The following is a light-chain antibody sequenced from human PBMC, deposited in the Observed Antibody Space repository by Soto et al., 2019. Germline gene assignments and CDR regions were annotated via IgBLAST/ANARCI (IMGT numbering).Light chain of an antibody. CDR1: QNILNSPDKRNY. V-gene: IGKV4-1*01. CDR3: QQYYSAPQLT. J-gene: IGKJ4*01. Sequence: DIVMTQSPDSLVVSLGERATINCRSSQNILNSPDKRNYLAWYQQKSGQPPKLLIYWASTLESGVPVRFSGSGSGTDFTLTISSLQAEDVAVYYCQQYYSAPQLTFGGGTKVEIK. CDR2: WAS.